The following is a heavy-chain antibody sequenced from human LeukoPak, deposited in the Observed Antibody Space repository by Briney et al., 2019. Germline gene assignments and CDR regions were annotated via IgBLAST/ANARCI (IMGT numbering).Heavy chain of an antibody. CDR3: ARGGGYNSPFGY. CDR1: GGSISSYY. J-gene: IGHJ4*02. D-gene: IGHD5-24*01. CDR2: ISYSGNT. V-gene: IGHV4-59*01. Sequence: KSSETLSLTCTVSGGSISSYYWSRIRQPPGKGLEWIGYISYSGNTNYNPSLKSRVTISVDTSKNQFSLKLSSVTAADTAVYYCARGGGYNSPFGYWGQGTLVTVSS.